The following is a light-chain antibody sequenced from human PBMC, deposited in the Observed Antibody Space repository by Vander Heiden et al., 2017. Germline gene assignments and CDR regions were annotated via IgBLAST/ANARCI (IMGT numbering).Light chain of an antibody. J-gene: IGKJ2*01. Sequence: AIRITQSPSSLSASTGDRVTITCRASQGISSYLAWYQQKPGKAPKLLIYAASTLQSGVPSRFSGSRSGTDFTLTISCLQSEDFATYYCQQDYSYPYTFGQGTKLEIK. CDR3: QQDYSYPYT. V-gene: IGKV1-8*01. CDR2: AAS. CDR1: QGISSY.